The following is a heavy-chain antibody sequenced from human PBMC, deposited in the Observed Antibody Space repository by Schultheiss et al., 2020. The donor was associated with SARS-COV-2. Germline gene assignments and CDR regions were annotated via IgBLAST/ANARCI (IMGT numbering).Heavy chain of an antibody. CDR3: ARVGTQQLVRSLDY. D-gene: IGHD6-13*01. CDR1: GFTFSSYG. CDR2: ISSSGSTI. Sequence: GESLKISCAASGFTFSSYGMHWVRQAPGKGLEWVSYISSSGSTIYYADSVKGRFTISRDNAKNSLYLQMNSLRAEDTAVYYCARVGTQQLVRSLDYWGQGTLVTVSS. J-gene: IGHJ4*02. V-gene: IGHV3-48*04.